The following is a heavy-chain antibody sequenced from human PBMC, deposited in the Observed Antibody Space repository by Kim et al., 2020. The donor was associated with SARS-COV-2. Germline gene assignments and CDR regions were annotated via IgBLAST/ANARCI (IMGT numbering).Heavy chain of an antibody. Sequence: GGSLRLSCAASGFTFSSYWMSWVRQAPGKGLEWVANIKQDGSEKYYVDSVKGRFTISRDNAKNSLYLQMNSLRAEDTAVYYCAREVPAWLQFPNYFDYWGQGTLVTVSS. J-gene: IGHJ4*02. CDR2: IKQDGSEK. V-gene: IGHV3-7*01. CDR1: GFTFSSYW. CDR3: AREVPAWLQFPNYFDY. D-gene: IGHD5-12*01.